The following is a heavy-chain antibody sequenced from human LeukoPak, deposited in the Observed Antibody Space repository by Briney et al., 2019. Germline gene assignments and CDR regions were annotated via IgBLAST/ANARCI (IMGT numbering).Heavy chain of an antibody. J-gene: IGHJ5*02. Sequence: ASVKVSCKASGYTFTCYYMHWVRQAPGQGLEWMGWINPNSGGTNYAQKFQSRVTMTRDTSISTAYMELSRLRSDDTAVYYCVGYSGYPNWFDPWGQGTLVTVSS. CDR3: VGYSGYPNWFDP. CDR1: GYTFTCYY. D-gene: IGHD5-12*01. V-gene: IGHV1-2*02. CDR2: INPNSGGT.